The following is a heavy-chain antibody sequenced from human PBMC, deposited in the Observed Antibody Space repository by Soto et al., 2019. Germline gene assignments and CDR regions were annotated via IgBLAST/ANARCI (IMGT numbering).Heavy chain of an antibody. Sequence: EVQLVESGGGLVQPGRSLRLSCAASGFSFDDCAMHWVRQAPGKGLEWVSGISWNSGSIGYADSVKGRFTISRDNAKNSLYLQMNSLRAEDTALYYCAKDMGPQIAAAASYWGQGTLVTVSS. CDR1: GFSFDDCA. J-gene: IGHJ4*02. D-gene: IGHD6-13*01. CDR2: ISWNSGSI. V-gene: IGHV3-9*01. CDR3: AKDMGPQIAAAASY.